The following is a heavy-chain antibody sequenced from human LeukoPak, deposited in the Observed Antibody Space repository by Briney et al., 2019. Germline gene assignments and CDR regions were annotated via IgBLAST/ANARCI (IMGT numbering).Heavy chain of an antibody. V-gene: IGHV4-34*01. CDR1: GGSISSYY. CDR2: INHSGST. J-gene: IGHJ3*02. Sequence: PSETLSLTCTVSGGSISSYYWSWIRQPPGKGLEWIGEINHSGSTNYNPSLKSRVTISVDTSKNQFSLKLSSVTAADTAVYYCARDKTEQWLVLEAFDIWGQGTVVTVSS. CDR3: ARDKTEQWLVLEAFDI. D-gene: IGHD6-19*01.